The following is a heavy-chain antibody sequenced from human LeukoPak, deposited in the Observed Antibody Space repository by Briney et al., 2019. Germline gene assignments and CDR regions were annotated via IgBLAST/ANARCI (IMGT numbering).Heavy chain of an antibody. J-gene: IGHJ4*02. Sequence: SVKVSCRASGGTFSSYAISWVRQAPGQGLEWMGGIIPIFGTANYAQKFQGRVTITADESTSTAYMELSSLRSEDTAVYYCARALVGSTGVFDYWGQGALVTVSS. CDR1: GGTFSSYA. V-gene: IGHV1-69*13. D-gene: IGHD3-10*01. CDR2: IIPIFGTA. CDR3: ARALVGSTGVFDY.